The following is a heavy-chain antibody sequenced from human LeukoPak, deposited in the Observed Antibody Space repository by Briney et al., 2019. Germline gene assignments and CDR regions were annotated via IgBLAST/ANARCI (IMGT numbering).Heavy chain of an antibody. CDR3: ASVDDSNFYFNY. V-gene: IGHV3-66*01. D-gene: IGHD5-24*01. CDR2: IYRGGTT. J-gene: IGHJ4*02. CDR1: GFTVSSNY. Sequence: AGGSLKLSCAASGFTVSSNYMSWVRQAPGKGLEWVSVIYRGGTTYYADSVKGRFTFSRDNSKNTLFLQMNTLRAEDTAVYYCASVDDSNFYFNYWGQGTLVTVSS.